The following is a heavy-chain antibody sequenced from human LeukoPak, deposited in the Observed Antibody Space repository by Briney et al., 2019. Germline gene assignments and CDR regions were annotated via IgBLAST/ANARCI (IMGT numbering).Heavy chain of an antibody. J-gene: IGHJ6*02. Sequence: PSETLSLTCAVYGGSFSGYYWSWIRQPPGKGLEWIGEINHSGSTNYNPSLKSRVPISVDTSKNQFSLKLSSVTAADTAVYYCALYYYYGMDVWGQGTTVTVSS. CDR3: ALYYYYGMDV. CDR2: INHSGST. V-gene: IGHV4-34*01. CDR1: GGSFSGYY.